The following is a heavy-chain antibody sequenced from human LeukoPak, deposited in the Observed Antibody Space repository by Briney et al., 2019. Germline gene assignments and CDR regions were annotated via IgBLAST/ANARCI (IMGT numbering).Heavy chain of an antibody. Sequence: PSETLSLTCTVSGGSSSSYYWSWIRQPPGKGLEWIGYIHYSGSTNYNPSLKSRVTISVDTSKNQFSLKLSSVTAADTAVYYCARTNADPFYYGMDVWGQGTTVTVSS. CDR3: ARTNADPFYYGMDV. V-gene: IGHV4-59*01. J-gene: IGHJ6*02. CDR2: IHYSGST. CDR1: GGSSSSYY.